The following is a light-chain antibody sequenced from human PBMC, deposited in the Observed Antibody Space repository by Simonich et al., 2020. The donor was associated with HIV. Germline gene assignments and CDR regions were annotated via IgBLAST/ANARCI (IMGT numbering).Light chain of an antibody. J-gene: IGKJ1*01. Sequence: DIVMTQSPDSLAVSLGERATINSKSSQSVLYSSNNKNYLAWYQKRPGQPPKLLIYWASTRESGVPDRFSGSGSGTDFTLTISSLQAEDVAVYYCQQYYSTPAFGQGTKVEIK. CDR1: QSVLYSSNNKNY. CDR3: QQYYSTPA. CDR2: WAS. V-gene: IGKV4-1*01.